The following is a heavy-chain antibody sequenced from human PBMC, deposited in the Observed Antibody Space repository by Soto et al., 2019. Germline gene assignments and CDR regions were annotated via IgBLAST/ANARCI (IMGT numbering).Heavy chain of an antibody. CDR3: AKDQSVVPAAIYNY. Sequence: GGSLRLSCAASGFTFSSYAMSWVRQAPGKGLEWVSAISGSGGSTYYADSVKGRFTISRDNSKNTLYLQMNSLRAEDTAVYYCAKDQSVVPAAIYNYWGQGTLVTVSS. D-gene: IGHD2-2*01. CDR2: ISGSGGST. V-gene: IGHV3-23*01. CDR1: GFTFSSYA. J-gene: IGHJ4*02.